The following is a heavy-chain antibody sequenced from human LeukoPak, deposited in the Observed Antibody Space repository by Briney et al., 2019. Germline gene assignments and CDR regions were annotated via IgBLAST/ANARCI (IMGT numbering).Heavy chain of an antibody. J-gene: IGHJ4*02. CDR2: IYNSGST. V-gene: IGHV4-61*02. Sequence: PSQTLSPTCVVSGGSISRGSYYWNWIRQPAGKGLEWMGRIYNSGSTNYNPSLKSRVTISADMSRNQLSLQLTSVTAADTAMYYCARQTFGALYFDSWGQGALVIVSS. CDR3: ARQTFGALYFDS. D-gene: IGHD3-10*01. CDR1: GGSISRGSYY.